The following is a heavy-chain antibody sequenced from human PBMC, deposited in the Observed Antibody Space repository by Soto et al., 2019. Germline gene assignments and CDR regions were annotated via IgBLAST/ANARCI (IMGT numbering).Heavy chain of an antibody. CDR2: ISGSGRNT. Sequence: GGSLRLSCATSGFTFSSNGMSWVRQAPGKGLDWVSGISGSGRNTYYADSVKGRFTISRDNSKNTLFLQMNSLRVEDTALYYCAKTLLSTSWYGLHDYVSQGTLVTVSS. J-gene: IGHJ4*02. D-gene: IGHD6-13*01. CDR1: GFTFSSNG. CDR3: AKTLLSTSWYGLHDY. V-gene: IGHV3-23*01.